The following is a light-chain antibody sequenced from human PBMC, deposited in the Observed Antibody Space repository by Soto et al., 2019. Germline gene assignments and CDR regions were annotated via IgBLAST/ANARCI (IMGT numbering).Light chain of an antibody. CDR1: SGFVGSFSL. CDR3: SSYVDSNNFV. V-gene: IGLV2-14*02. J-gene: IGLJ1*01. CDR2: EGH. Sequence: QSVLALPAPVSGSPGQSITISCTGTSGFVGSFSLVSWYQQHPGKAPKVMISEGHRRPSGVPDRFSGSKSGNTASLTVSGLQADDEADYYVSSYVDSNNFVFGTGTKVTVL.